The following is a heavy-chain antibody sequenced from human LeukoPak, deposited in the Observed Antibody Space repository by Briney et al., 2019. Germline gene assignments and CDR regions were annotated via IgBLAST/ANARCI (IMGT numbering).Heavy chain of an antibody. V-gene: IGHV1-18*01. CDR2: ISAYNGNT. Sequence: ASVKVSCKASGYTFTSYSISLVRQAPGQGLEWMGWISAYNGNTNYAQKLQGRVTMTTDTSTSTAYMELRSLRSDDTAVYYCARDQPRRCFAPWGQGTLVTVSS. CDR1: GYTFTSYS. J-gene: IGHJ5*02. CDR3: ARDQPRRCFAP. D-gene: IGHD1-14*01.